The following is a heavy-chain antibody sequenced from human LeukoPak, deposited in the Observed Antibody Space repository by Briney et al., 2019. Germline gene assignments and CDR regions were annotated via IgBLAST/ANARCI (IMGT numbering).Heavy chain of an antibody. CDR3: VKTGRNNWNPPGIDY. V-gene: IGHV3-64D*09. Sequence: PGGSLRLSCSVSGLTFSTYHLHWVRQAPGKGLEYISAINNNGHDTYYADSVRGRFTISRDNSKNTLYLHMSSLRAEDTAVYYCVKTGRNNWNPPGIDYWGQGTLVTVSS. D-gene: IGHD1-20*01. J-gene: IGHJ4*02. CDR2: INNNGHDT. CDR1: GLTFSTYH.